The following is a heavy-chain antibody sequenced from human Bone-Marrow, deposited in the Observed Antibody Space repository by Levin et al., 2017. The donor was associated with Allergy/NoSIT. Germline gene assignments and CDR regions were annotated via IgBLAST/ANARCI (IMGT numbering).Heavy chain of an antibody. D-gene: IGHD5-12*01. V-gene: IGHV3-15*01. Sequence: GGSLRLSCAASGFTFTNAWMSWVRQAPGRGLEWIGRIKSTTDGGTTHYAAPVKGRFAISRDASKNKLYLQMNSLKTEDTALYYCTTETDIVRTVTAVAYWGQGTRVTVSS. CDR3: TTETDIVRTVTAVAY. J-gene: IGHJ4*02. CDR1: GFTFTNAW. CDR2: IKSTTDGGTT.